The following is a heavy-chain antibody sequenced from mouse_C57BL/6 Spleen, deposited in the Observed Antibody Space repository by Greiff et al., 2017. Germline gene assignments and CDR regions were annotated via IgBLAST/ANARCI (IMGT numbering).Heavy chain of an antibody. Sequence: VKLLESGAELVKPGASVKISCKASGYAFTSYWMNWVKQRPGKGLEWIGQIYPGDGDTNYNGKFKGKATLTADTSSSTAYMQLSSLTSEDSAVYFCARGEGSHYGGSYEGLYYWGQGTTLTVSS. J-gene: IGHJ2*01. CDR3: ARGEGSHYGGSYEGLYY. D-gene: IGHD1-1*01. CDR1: GYAFTSYW. V-gene: IGHV1-80*01. CDR2: IYPGDGDT.